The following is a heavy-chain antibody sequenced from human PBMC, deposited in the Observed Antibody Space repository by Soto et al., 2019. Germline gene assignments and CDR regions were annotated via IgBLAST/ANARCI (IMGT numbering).Heavy chain of an antibody. V-gene: IGHV3-53*01. CDR3: ARDRGYSYGYRRYGMDV. J-gene: IGHJ6*02. Sequence: PGGSLRLSCAASGFTVSSNYMSWVRQAPGKGLEWVSVIYSGGSTYYADSVKGRFTISRDNSKNTLYLQMNSLRAEDTAVYYCARDRGYSYGYRRYGMDVWGQGTTVTVSS. D-gene: IGHD5-18*01. CDR1: GFTVSSNY. CDR2: IYSGGST.